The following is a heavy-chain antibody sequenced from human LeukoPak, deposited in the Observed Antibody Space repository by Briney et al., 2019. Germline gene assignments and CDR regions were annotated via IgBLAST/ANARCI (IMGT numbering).Heavy chain of an antibody. V-gene: IGHV1-3*01. D-gene: IGHD2-2*01. J-gene: IGHJ3*02. CDR3: ARMLCIVRDGDRIRYDAFDI. Sequence: ASVTVSCTASGYTFTSYAMHWVRQAPGQRLEWMGWINAGNGNTKYSQKFQGRVTITRDTSASTAYMELSSLRSEDTAVYYCARMLCIVRDGDRIRYDAFDIWGQGTMVTVSS. CDR1: GYTFTSYA. CDR2: INAGNGNT.